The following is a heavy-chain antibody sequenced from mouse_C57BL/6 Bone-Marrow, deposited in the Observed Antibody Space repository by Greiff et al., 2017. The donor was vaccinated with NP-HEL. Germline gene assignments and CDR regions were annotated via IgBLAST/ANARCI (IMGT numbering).Heavy chain of an antibody. V-gene: IGHV1-55*01. J-gene: IGHJ2*01. CDR2: IYPGSGST. D-gene: IGHD1-1*01. Sequence: QVQLQQSGAELVKPGASVKMSCTASGYTFTSYWITWVKQRPGQGLEWIGDIYPGSGSTNYTEKFKGKATLTVDTSSSTAYMQLSSLTSEDDAVYDCVCFYYYGSSYYFDYGGQGTTLTVSS. CDR1: GYTFTSYW. CDR3: VCFYYYGSSYYFDY.